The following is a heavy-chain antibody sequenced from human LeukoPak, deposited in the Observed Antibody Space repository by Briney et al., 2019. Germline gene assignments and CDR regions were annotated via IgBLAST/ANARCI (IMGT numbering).Heavy chain of an antibody. J-gene: IGHJ4*02. CDR2: IYTSGGT. Sequence: PSETLSLTCTVSGGSISSYYWSWIRQPAGKGREWIGRIYTSGGTNYNPSLKSRVTMSVDTSKNQFSLKLSSVTAADTAVYYCAREGYDSSGLVYWGQGTLVTVSS. V-gene: IGHV4-4*07. CDR1: GGSISSYY. CDR3: AREGYDSSGLVY. D-gene: IGHD3-22*01.